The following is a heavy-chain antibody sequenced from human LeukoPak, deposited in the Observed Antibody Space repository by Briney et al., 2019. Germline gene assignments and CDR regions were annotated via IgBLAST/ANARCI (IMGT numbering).Heavy chain of an antibody. CDR3: ARGARGYSYGGYYYGMDV. Sequence: GGSLRISCAASGFTFSSYSMCWVRQAPGKGLEWVSSISSISSFIYYADSVKGRFTISRDNAKNSLYLKMNSLRAEDTAVYYCARGARGYSYGGYYYGMDVWGKGTTVTVSS. J-gene: IGHJ6*04. CDR2: ISSISSFI. V-gene: IGHV3-21*01. CDR1: GFTFSSYS. D-gene: IGHD5-18*01.